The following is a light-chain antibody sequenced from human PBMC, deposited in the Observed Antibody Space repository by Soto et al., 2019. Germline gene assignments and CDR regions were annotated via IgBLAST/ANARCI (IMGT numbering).Light chain of an antibody. CDR1: QSVSSSS. CDR2: GAS. V-gene: IGKV3-20*01. CDR3: QHYDSSPMYT. Sequence: EIVLTQSPGTLSLSPGERATLSCRASQSVSSSSLAWYQHKLGQAPRLLIYGASSRATGIPDRFSGSGSGTYFSLTISRLEPEDFAVYYCQHYDSSPMYTFGQGTKLEIK. J-gene: IGKJ2*01.